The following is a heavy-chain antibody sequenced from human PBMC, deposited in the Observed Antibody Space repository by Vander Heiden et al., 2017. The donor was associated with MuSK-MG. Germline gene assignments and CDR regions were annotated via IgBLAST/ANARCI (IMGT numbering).Heavy chain of an antibody. CDR2: IYHSGST. CDR1: GYSISSGYY. J-gene: IGHJ4*02. D-gene: IGHD6-6*01. V-gene: IGHV4-38-2*01. Sequence: QVQLQESGPGLVKPSETLSLTCAVSGYSISSGYYWGWIRQPPGKGLEWIGSIYHSGSTYYNPSLKSRFTISVDTSKNQVSLKLSSVTAADTAVYYWATLSQYSCFLDGSEHYYDYWCQGTMVTVCS. CDR3: ATLSQYSCFLDGSEHYYDY.